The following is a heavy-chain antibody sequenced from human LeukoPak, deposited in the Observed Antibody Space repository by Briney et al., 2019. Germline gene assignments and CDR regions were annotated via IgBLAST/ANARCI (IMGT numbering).Heavy chain of an antibody. CDR2: ISSSSSYI. CDR3: ARDFPDQIVGATGIDY. CDR1: GFTFSSYS. Sequence: GGSLRLSCAASGFTFSSYSRNWVRQAPGKGLEWVSSISSSSSYIYYADSVKGRFTISRDNAKNSLYLQMNSLRAEDTAVYYCARDFPDQIVGATGIDYWGQGTLVTVSS. D-gene: IGHD1-26*01. V-gene: IGHV3-21*01. J-gene: IGHJ4*02.